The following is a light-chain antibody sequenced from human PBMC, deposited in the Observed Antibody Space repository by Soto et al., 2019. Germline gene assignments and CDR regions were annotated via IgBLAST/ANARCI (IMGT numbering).Light chain of an antibody. CDR2: DND. CDR1: SSNIGTNF. Sequence: QSVLTQPPSVSAAPGQNITISCSGSSSNIGTNFVSWYHQVPRAAPKLLIYDNDKRPSGIPDRFSGSKSGTSATLRITGLQTGDEADYYCQSYDSSLSVVFGGGTKLTVL. CDR3: QSYDSSLSVV. V-gene: IGLV1-51*01. J-gene: IGLJ2*01.